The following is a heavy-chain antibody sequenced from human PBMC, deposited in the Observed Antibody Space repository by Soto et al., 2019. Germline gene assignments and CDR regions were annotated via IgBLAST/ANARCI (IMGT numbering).Heavy chain of an antibody. CDR2: IWYDGSAK. V-gene: IGHV3-33*03. D-gene: IGHD3-22*01. CDR3: ARGNEVVITQGAFDI. CDR1: GFTFSSHG. Sequence: HPGGSLRLSCATSGFTFSSHGMHWVRQAPGKGLEWVALIWYDGSAKYYADSVKGRITVSRDNSKNTLYLQMDSLRADDTGVYYCARGNEVVITQGAFDIWGHGTMVTVSS. J-gene: IGHJ3*02.